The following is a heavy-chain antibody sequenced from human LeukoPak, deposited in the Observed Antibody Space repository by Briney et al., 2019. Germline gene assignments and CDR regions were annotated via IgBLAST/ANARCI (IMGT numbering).Heavy chain of an antibody. CDR3: ARDRHIASSTGGRYYPFYFDS. J-gene: IGHJ4*02. Sequence: ASVKVSCKASGYTFTSYDINWVRQATGQGLEWMGWMNPNSGNTGYAQKFQGRVTMTRNTSISTAYMELSSLRSEDTAVYYCARDRHIASSTGGRYYPFYFDSWGQGTLVTVSS. D-gene: IGHD2-15*01. V-gene: IGHV1-8*01. CDR2: MNPNSGNT. CDR1: GYTFTSYD.